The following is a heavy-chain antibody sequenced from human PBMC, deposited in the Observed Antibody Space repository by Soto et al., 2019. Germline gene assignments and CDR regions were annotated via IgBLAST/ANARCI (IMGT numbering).Heavy chain of an antibody. CDR1: GYTLTELS. CDR2: FDPEDGET. J-gene: IGHJ3*02. V-gene: IGHV1-24*01. D-gene: IGHD3-22*01. Sequence: ASVKVSCKVSGYTLTELSMHWVRQAPGKGLEWMGGFDPEDGETIYAQKFQGRVTMTEDTSTDTAYMELSSLRSEDTAVYYCASGSGYYDAFDIWGQGTMVTVSS. CDR3: ASGSGYYDAFDI.